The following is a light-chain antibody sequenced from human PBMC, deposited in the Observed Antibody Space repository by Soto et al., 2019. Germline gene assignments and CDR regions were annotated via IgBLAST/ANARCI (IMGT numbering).Light chain of an antibody. CDR2: GNN. Sequence: QSVLTQPPSVSAAPGQKVTISCSGSSSNIGNNYVSWYQQLPGTAPKLLIYGNNKRPSGIPDRFSGSKSGTSATLGITGLQTGDEADYYCGTWDSSLSAWVFGTGTKVTVL. J-gene: IGLJ1*01. V-gene: IGLV1-51*01. CDR1: SSNIGNNY. CDR3: GTWDSSLSAWV.